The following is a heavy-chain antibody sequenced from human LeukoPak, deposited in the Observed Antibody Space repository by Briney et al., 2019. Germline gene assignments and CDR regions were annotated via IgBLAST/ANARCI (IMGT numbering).Heavy chain of an antibody. CDR3: ARHDVAWNDVYWFDP. D-gene: IGHD1-1*01. CDR1: GFTFSSYT. CDR2: ISSSGNAI. V-gene: IGHV3-21*01. J-gene: IGHJ5*02. Sequence: KSGGSLRLSCAASGFTFSSYTMNWVRQAPGKGLEWVSSISSSGNAINYADSVKGRFTISRDSANNSLSLQMSSLRAEDTAVYYCARHDVAWNDVYWFDPWGQGTLVTVSS.